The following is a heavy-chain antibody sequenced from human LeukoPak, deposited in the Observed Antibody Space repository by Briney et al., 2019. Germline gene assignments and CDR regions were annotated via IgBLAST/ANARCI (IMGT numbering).Heavy chain of an antibody. CDR3: ARGSCSCGTCYLFGP. D-gene: IGHD2-15*01. Sequence: SESLSLTCTVAGGSISSYYWSWIRQPPGKCMEWIGYIYYSGSTNYNPSLKSRVTISVDRSKHQFSLKLSSATAADTAVYYCARGSCSCGTCYLFGPWRQGTLVTVSS. CDR1: GGSISSYY. CDR2: IYYSGST. J-gene: IGHJ5*02. V-gene: IGHV4-59*12.